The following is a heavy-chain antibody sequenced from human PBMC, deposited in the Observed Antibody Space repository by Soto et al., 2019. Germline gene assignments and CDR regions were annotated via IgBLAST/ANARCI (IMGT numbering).Heavy chain of an antibody. D-gene: IGHD5-12*01. Sequence: PSETLSLTCTVSGGSISSGDYYWSWIRQPPGKGLEWIGYIYYSGSTYYNPSLKSRVTISVDTSKNQFSLKLSSVTAADTAVYYCDRIYPGFWFDPWGQGTLVTVSS. CDR3: DRIYPGFWFDP. V-gene: IGHV4-30-4*01. CDR2: IYYSGST. CDR1: GGSISSGDYY. J-gene: IGHJ5*02.